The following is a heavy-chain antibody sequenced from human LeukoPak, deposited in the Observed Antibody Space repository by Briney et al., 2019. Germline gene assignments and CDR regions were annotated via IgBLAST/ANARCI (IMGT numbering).Heavy chain of an antibody. CDR1: GFTFSGAW. V-gene: IGHV3-23*01. CDR2: ISGRAGAGNT. Sequence: PGGSLRLSCTASGFTFSGAWMTWVRQAPGKGLEWVSGISGRAGAGNTYYADSVKGRFTISRDNSKNTLYLQMNSLRAEDTAVFYCARVPTYRDSSGYYGWFDPWGQGTLVTVSS. CDR3: ARVPTYRDSSGYYGWFDP. J-gene: IGHJ5*02. D-gene: IGHD3-22*01.